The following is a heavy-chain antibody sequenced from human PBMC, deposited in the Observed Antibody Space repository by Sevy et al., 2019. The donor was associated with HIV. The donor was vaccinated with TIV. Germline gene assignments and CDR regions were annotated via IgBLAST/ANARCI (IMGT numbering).Heavy chain of an antibody. Sequence: SETLSLTCTVSGGSISSYYWSWIRQPAGKGLEWIGRIYTSGSTNYNPSLKSRVTMSVDTSKNQFSLKLSSVTAAATAVYYCARDCGYSSSWYTPTGMLVWWFDPWGQGTLVTVSS. J-gene: IGHJ5*02. V-gene: IGHV4-4*07. CDR3: ARDCGYSSSWYTPTGMLVWWFDP. D-gene: IGHD6-13*01. CDR2: IYTSGST. CDR1: GGSISSYY.